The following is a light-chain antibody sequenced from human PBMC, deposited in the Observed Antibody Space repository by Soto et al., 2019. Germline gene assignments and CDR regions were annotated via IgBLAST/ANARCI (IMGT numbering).Light chain of an antibody. CDR1: QSVSSSY. CDR2: GAS. V-gene: IGKV3-20*01. Sequence: EIVLTHSPGTLSLSPGERATLSCRASQSVSSSYLAWYQQKPGQAPGLLIYGASSRATGIPDRFSGSGSGTDFTLTISRLEPEDFAVYFCQQYGSSLFTFGPGTKVDIK. J-gene: IGKJ3*01. CDR3: QQYGSSLFT.